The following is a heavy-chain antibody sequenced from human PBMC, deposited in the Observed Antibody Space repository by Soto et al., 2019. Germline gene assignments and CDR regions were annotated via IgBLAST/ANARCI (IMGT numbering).Heavy chain of an antibody. V-gene: IGHV3-33*01. CDR3: ARDETTTTLGY. J-gene: IGHJ4*02. Sequence: GSLRLSCAASGFTFRSYCMHWVRQAPGKGLEWVAVIWYDGSNKYYADSVKGRFTISRDNSKNTLYLQMNSLRAEDTAVYYCARDETTTTLGYWGQGTLVTVSS. D-gene: IGHD1-1*01. CDR2: IWYDGSNK. CDR1: GFTFRSYC.